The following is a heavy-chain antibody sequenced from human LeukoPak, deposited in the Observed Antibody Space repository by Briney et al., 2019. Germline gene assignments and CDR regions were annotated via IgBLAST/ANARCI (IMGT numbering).Heavy chain of an antibody. D-gene: IGHD3-10*01. J-gene: IGHJ3*02. CDR1: GGSISSGDYY. Sequence: PSETLSLTCTVSGGSISSGDYYWSWIRQPPGKGLEWIGYINYSGSTYYNPSLKSRVTISVDTSKNQFSLKLSSVTAADTAVYYCARGDVLLDAFDIWGQGTMVTVSS. CDR2: INYSGST. CDR3: ARGDVLLDAFDI. V-gene: IGHV4-30-4*01.